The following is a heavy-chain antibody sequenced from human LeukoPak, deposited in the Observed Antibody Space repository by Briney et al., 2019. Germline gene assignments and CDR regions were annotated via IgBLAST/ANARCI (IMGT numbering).Heavy chain of an antibody. J-gene: IGHJ4*02. CDR2: IDGGGEST. CDR1: GFTFSSYA. Sequence: PGGSLRLSCEASGFTFSSYAMSWVRQAPGKGLEWVVTIDGGGESTFYTDSVKGRFTISRDNAKNSLYLQMNSLRAEDTAVYYCARSDIAAREYDFWGQGTLVTVSS. D-gene: IGHD6-13*01. V-gene: IGHV3-23*01. CDR3: ARSDIAAREYDF.